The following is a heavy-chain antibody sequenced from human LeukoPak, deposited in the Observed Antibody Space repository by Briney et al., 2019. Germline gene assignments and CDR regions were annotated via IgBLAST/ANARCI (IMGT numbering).Heavy chain of an antibody. CDR1: GGSIHTYN. D-gene: IGHD5-18*01. CDR3: ARDRQHSYGSDLDH. CDR2: NNFAGRG. Sequence: PSETLSLTCTVSGGSIHTYNWMWIRQPAGKGLEFIGRNNFAGRGYYNPSLKSRVTISVDSPSNQFSLELTSVTAADTAVYYWARDRQHSYGSDLDHWGQGILVTVSS. J-gene: IGHJ4*02. V-gene: IGHV4-4*07.